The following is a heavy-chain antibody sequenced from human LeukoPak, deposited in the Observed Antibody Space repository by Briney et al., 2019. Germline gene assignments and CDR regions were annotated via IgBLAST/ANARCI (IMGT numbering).Heavy chain of an antibody. CDR3: ARGSSEWFDFFDH. J-gene: IGHJ4*02. CDR2: ISSSSNYM. V-gene: IGHV3-21*01. D-gene: IGHD3-10*01. Sequence: GGSLRLSCAASGFTFSSYGMHWVRQAPGKGLEWVSSISSSSNYMYYADSMKGRFTISRDNAKNSLYLQMNSLRAEDTAVYYCARGSSEWFDFFDHWGQGTLVTVSS. CDR1: GFTFSSYG.